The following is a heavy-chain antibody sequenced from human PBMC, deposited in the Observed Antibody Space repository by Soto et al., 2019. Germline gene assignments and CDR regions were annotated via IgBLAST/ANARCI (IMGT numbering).Heavy chain of an antibody. D-gene: IGHD3-22*01. CDR3: AXDKYGXXDRSGRYXSXXMDV. V-gene: IGHV3-30*02. CDR1: GFTFSTYX. CDR2: TXXDGSNT. Sequence: XGSLRLSXXXSGFTFSTYXXXXXXXXPGKXLEWVXXTXXDGSNTGNAGSGKGRFTISRDNSKNTLYLQMNSLRADDTGVYYCAXDKYGXXDRSGRYXSXXMDVWGQGTTVTVSS. J-gene: IGHJ6*01.